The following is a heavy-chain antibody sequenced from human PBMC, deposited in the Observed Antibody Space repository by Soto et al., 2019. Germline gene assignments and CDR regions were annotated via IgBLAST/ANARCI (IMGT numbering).Heavy chain of an antibody. J-gene: IGHJ4*02. V-gene: IGHV4-30-4*01. CDR2: IYYSGTT. Sequence: SETLSLTCAVSGGSISSGDYYWSWIRQPPGKGLEWIGYIYYSGTTYYNPSLKSRVTMSVDTSKNQFSLKLTSVTAVDTAVYYWARREIQGPIDYWGQGTLVTVSS. D-gene: IGHD1-26*01. CDR1: GGSISSGDYY. CDR3: ARREIQGPIDY.